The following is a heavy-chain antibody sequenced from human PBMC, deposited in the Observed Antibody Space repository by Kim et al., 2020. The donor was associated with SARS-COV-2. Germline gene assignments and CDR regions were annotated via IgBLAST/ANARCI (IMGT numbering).Heavy chain of an antibody. CDR3: ARGRVIAAAGSFDY. D-gene: IGHD6-13*01. J-gene: IGHJ4*02. CDR1: GGSFSGYY. V-gene: IGHV4-34*01. Sequence: SETLSLTCAVYGGSFSGYYWSWIRQPPGKGLEWIGEINHSGSTNYNPSLKSRVTISVDTSKNQFSLKLSSVTAADTAVYYCARGRVIAAAGSFDYWGQGTLVTVSS. CDR2: INHSGST.